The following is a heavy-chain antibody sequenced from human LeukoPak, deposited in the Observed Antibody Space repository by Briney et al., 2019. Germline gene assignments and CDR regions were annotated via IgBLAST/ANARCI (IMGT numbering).Heavy chain of an antibody. J-gene: IGHJ3*02. D-gene: IGHD6-6*01. Sequence: ASVKVSCKASGYTFTGYYMHWVRQAPGQELEWMGWINPNSGGTNYAQKFQGRVTMTRDTSISTAYMELSRLRSDDTAVYYCARVRGYSSSSRAFDIWGQGTMVTVSS. CDR3: ARVRGYSSSSRAFDI. CDR2: INPNSGGT. V-gene: IGHV1-2*02. CDR1: GYTFTGYY.